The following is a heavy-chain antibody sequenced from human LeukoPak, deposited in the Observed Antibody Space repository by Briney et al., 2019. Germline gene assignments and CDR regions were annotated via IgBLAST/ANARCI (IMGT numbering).Heavy chain of an antibody. Sequence: GGSLRLSCAASGFTFSSYSMNWVRQAPGKGLEWVSSISSSSSYIYYADSVKGRFTISRDNAKNSLYLQMNSLRAEDTAVYSCTTAPRGYSYGWDFDYWGRGSLVTVSS. J-gene: IGHJ4*02. D-gene: IGHD5-18*01. CDR2: ISSSSSYI. CDR3: TTAPRGYSYGWDFDY. V-gene: IGHV3-21*01. CDR1: GFTFSSYS.